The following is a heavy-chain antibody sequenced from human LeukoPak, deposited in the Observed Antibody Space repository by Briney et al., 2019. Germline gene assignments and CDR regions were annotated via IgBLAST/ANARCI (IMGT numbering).Heavy chain of an antibody. D-gene: IGHD6-19*01. V-gene: IGHV3-23*01. CDR3: ATEMTRPNRAVAGLNY. CDR2: LNENGGNT. CDR1: GFNFIMSA. Sequence: GGSLRLSGAATGFNFIMSAMSWVRQVPGKGLAWVSGLNENGGNTYYADSVKGRFTISRDNSENMLFLQMSGLRAEDTAIYYCATEMTRPNRAVAGLNYWGQGTLVTVSS. J-gene: IGHJ4*02.